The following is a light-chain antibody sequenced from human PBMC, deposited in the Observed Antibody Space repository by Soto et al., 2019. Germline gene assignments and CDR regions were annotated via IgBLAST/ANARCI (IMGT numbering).Light chain of an antibody. V-gene: IGKV1-17*01. Sequence: DIQMTQSPSSLSASVGDRVTITCRASQSISSRLSWYQQKPGKAPNLLLYAASRLQSGVPSRFSGSGSGTEFTLTISSLQPDDFATYYCQHYNSYSEAFGQGTKVDIK. CDR3: QHYNSYSEA. J-gene: IGKJ1*01. CDR1: QSISSR. CDR2: AAS.